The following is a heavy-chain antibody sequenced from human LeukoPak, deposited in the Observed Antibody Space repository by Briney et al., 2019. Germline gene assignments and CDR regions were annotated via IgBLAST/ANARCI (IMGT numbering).Heavy chain of an antibody. CDR1: GFTFSSYW. V-gene: IGHV3-74*01. J-gene: IGHJ4*02. Sequence: GGSLRLSCVGSGFTFSSYWMNWVRQAPGKGLVWVSRLNNDGSSITYVDSVKGRFTISRDNAKNTVYLQMNSLRAEDTAVYYCARSAWNDAYFDSWGQGTLVTVSS. CDR2: LNNDGSSI. CDR3: ARSAWNDAYFDS. D-gene: IGHD1-1*01.